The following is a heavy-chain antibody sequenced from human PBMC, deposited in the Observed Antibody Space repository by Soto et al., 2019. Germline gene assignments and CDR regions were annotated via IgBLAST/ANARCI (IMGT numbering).Heavy chain of an antibody. D-gene: IGHD3-3*01. Sequence: GESLKISCKGSGYNFAGYWIAWVRQMPGKGLELMGIIYPSDSDTRYRPSFQGQVTISSDKSISSAYLQWSSLRASDTAMYYCARGGVSTRTFDYWGQGTPVTVS. V-gene: IGHV5-51*01. J-gene: IGHJ4*02. CDR3: ARGGVSTRTFDY. CDR1: GYNFAGYW. CDR2: IYPSDSDT.